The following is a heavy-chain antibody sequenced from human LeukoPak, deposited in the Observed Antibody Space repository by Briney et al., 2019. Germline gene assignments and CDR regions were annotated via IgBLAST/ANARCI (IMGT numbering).Heavy chain of an antibody. D-gene: IGHD6-19*01. J-gene: IGHJ4*02. CDR1: GGSISSSNW. CDR3: ARADGSGWLLY. Sequence: SETLSLTCAVSGGSISSSNWWSWVRQPPGKGLEWIGEIYHSGSTNYNPSLKSRVTISVDTSKNQFSLKLSSVTAADTAVYYCARADGSGWLLYWGQGTLVTVSS. V-gene: IGHV4-4*02. CDR2: IYHSGST.